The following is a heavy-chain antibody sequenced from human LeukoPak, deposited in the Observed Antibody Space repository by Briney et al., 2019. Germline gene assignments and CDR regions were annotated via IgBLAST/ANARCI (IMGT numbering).Heavy chain of an antibody. Sequence: SETLSLTCTVSGGSISSSSYYWGWVRQPPGKGLEWIGSIYYSGSTYYNPSLKSRVTISVDTSKNQFSLKLSSVTAADTAVYYCARHVKDSSVFGVVSWDYYYGMDVWGQGTTVTVSS. CDR2: IYYSGST. J-gene: IGHJ6*02. CDR3: ARHVKDSSVFGVVSWDYYYGMDV. D-gene: IGHD3-3*01. CDR1: GGSISSSSYY. V-gene: IGHV4-39*01.